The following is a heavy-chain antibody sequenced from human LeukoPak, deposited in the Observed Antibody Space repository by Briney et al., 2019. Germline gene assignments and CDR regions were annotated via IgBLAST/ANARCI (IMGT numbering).Heavy chain of an antibody. D-gene: IGHD2-8*01. CDR2: INPNSGGT. Sequence: GASVKVSCKASGYTFTGYYMHWVRQAPGQGLEWMGWINPNSGGTNYAQKFQGRVTMTRDTSISTAYMELSRLRSDDTAVYYCARGRVYATKRYYFEYWGQGTLVTVSS. V-gene: IGHV1-2*02. CDR1: GYTFTGYY. CDR3: ARGRVYATKRYYFEY. J-gene: IGHJ4*02.